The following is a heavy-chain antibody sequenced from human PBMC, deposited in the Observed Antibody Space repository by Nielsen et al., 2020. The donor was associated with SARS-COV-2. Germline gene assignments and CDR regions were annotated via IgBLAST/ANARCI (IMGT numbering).Heavy chain of an antibody. CDR2: IYYSGST. CDR1: GGSFSGYY. Sequence: SETLSLTCAVYGGSFSGYYWSWIRQPPGKGLEWIGYIYYSGSTNYNPSLKSRVTISVDTSKNQFSLKLSSVTAADTAVYYCARTVTMVRDNWFDPWGQGTLVTVSS. V-gene: IGHV4-59*01. J-gene: IGHJ5*02. CDR3: ARTVTMVRDNWFDP. D-gene: IGHD3-10*01.